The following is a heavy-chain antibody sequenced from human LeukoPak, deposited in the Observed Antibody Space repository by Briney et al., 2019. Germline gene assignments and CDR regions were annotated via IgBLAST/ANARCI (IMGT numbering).Heavy chain of an antibody. V-gene: IGHV3-53*01. Sequence: GGSLRLSCAASGLTLSDNYMSWVRQAPGKGLEWVSVIYSGGTTTYYADSVKGRFTISRDKSQNTLYLQMSGLRAGDTAVYYCERLYSYGSGSPPYWGQGTLVTVSS. CDR3: ERLYSYGSGSPPY. CDR1: GLTLSDNY. CDR2: IYSGGTTT. J-gene: IGHJ4*02. D-gene: IGHD3-10*01.